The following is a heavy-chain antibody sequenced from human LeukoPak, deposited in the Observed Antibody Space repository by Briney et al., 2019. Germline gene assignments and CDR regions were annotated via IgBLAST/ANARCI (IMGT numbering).Heavy chain of an antibody. J-gene: IGHJ4*02. CDR3: AKSPLIVVVIAVDY. CDR2: ISGSGGST. CDR1: GFTFSSYA. V-gene: IGHV3-23*01. Sequence: GGSLRLSCAASGFTFSSYAMSWVRQAPGKGLEWVSAISGSGGSTYYADSVKGRFTISRDNSKNTLYLQMNSPRAEDTAVYYCAKSPLIVVVIAVDYWGQGTLVTVSS. D-gene: IGHD2-21*01.